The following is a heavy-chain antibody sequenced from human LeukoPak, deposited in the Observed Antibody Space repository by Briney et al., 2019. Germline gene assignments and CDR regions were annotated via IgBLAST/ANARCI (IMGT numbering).Heavy chain of an antibody. J-gene: IGHJ3*02. CDR1: GGSISSYY. CDR2: IYYSGST. D-gene: IGHD6-13*01. V-gene: IGHV4-59*01. Sequence: SETLSLTCTVSGGSISSYYWSWIRQPPGKGLEWIGYIYYSGSTNYNPSLKSRVTISVDTSKNQFSLKLSSVTAADTAVYYCARARLDSSSWYQKPGAFDIWGQGTMVTVSS. CDR3: ARARLDSSSWYQKPGAFDI.